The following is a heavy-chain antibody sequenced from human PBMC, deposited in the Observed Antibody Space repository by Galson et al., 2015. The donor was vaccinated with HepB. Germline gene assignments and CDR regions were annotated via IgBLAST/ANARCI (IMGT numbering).Heavy chain of an antibody. V-gene: IGHV1-58*01. Sequence: SVKVSCKASGFTFTSSAVQWVRQARGQRLEWIGWIVVGSGNTNYAQKFQERVTITRDMSTSTAYMELSSLRSEDTAVYYCAAASPKWELLSDYWGQGTLVTVSS. D-gene: IGHD1-26*01. CDR3: AAASPKWELLSDY. J-gene: IGHJ4*02. CDR1: GFTFTSSA. CDR2: IVVGSGNT.